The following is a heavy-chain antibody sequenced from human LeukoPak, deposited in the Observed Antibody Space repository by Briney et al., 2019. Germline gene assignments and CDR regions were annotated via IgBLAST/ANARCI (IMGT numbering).Heavy chain of an antibody. CDR2: ISAYNVNA. CDR3: AKENGNWGTFDY. CDR1: GYTFTSYG. J-gene: IGHJ4*02. V-gene: IGHV1-18*01. Sequence: ASVKVSCEASGYTFTSYGISWVRQAPGHGLEWMGMISAYNVNAEYAQKFQGRVTMTTDTTTNTAFLELTSLRSDDTAVYYCAKENGNWGTFDYWGQGTLVTVSS. D-gene: IGHD7-27*01.